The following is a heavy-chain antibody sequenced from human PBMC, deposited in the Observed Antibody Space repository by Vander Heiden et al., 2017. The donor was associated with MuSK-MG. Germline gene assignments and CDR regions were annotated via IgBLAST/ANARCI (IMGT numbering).Heavy chain of an antibody. CDR3: AIAAAGAGDDAFDI. J-gene: IGHJ3*02. CDR1: GGSISSYY. CDR2: IYYSGST. D-gene: IGHD6-19*01. Sequence: QVQLQESGPGLVKPSETLSLTCTVSGGSISSYYWSWIRQPPGKGLEWIGYIYYSGSTNYNPSLKSRVTISVDTSKNQFSLKLSSVTAADTAVYYCAIAAAGAGDDAFDIWGQGTMVTVSS. V-gene: IGHV4-59*01.